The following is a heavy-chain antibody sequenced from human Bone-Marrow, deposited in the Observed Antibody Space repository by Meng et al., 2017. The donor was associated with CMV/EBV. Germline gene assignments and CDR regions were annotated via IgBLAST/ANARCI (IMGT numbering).Heavy chain of an antibody. CDR2: IIPIFGTA. J-gene: IGHJ5*02. CDR1: GYTFTGYY. CDR3: AGPSLRFFRT. V-gene: IGHV1-69*05. D-gene: IGHD3-3*01. Sequence: SVEVSCKASGYTFTGYYMHWVRQAPGQGLEWMGGIIPIFGTANYAQKFQGRVTITTDESTSTAYMELSSLRSEDTAVYYCAGPSLRFFRTWGQGTLVTVSS.